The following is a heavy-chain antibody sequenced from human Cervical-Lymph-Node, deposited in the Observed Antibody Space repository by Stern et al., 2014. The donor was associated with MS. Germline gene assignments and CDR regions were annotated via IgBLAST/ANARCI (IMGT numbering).Heavy chain of an antibody. CDR1: GFTFSPYT. D-gene: IGHD3-22*01. Sequence: EVQLEESGGGLVKPGGSLRLSCAASGFTFSPYTMNWVRQAPGKGLEWVSSITTSSSYIYYADSVKGRFTISRDNAKNILYLQMNSLRAEDTAVYYCARDSVYYYDSSGYSDAFDVWGQGTMVTVSS. CDR3: ARDSVYYYDSSGYSDAFDV. J-gene: IGHJ3*01. CDR2: ITTSSSYI. V-gene: IGHV3-21*01.